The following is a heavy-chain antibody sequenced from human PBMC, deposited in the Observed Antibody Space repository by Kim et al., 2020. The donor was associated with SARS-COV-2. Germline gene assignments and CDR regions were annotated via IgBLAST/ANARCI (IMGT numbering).Heavy chain of an antibody. Sequence: GGSLRLSCAAPGFTFSSYWMSWVRQAPGKGLEWVANIKQDGSEKYYVDSVKGRFTISRDNAKNSLYLQMNSLRAEDTAVYYCARVGNYYDSSGYYFLDAFDIWGQGTMVTVSS. CDR2: IKQDGSEK. J-gene: IGHJ3*02. CDR1: GFTFSSYW. V-gene: IGHV3-7*03. D-gene: IGHD3-22*01. CDR3: ARVGNYYDSSGYYFLDAFDI.